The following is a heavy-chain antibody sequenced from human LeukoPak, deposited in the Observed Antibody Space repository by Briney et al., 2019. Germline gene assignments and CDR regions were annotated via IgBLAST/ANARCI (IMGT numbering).Heavy chain of an antibody. CDR2: INPNSGGT. J-gene: IGHJ3*02. CDR3: ARDNADCSGGSCYSVHAFDI. CDR1: GYTFTGYY. D-gene: IGHD2-15*01. Sequence: GASVKVSCKASGYTFTGYYIHWVRQAPGQGLQWMGWINPNSGGTNYAQKFQGRVTMTRDTSISTAYMELSRLRSDDTAVYYCARDNADCSGGSCYSVHAFDIWGQGTMVTVSS. V-gene: IGHV1-2*02.